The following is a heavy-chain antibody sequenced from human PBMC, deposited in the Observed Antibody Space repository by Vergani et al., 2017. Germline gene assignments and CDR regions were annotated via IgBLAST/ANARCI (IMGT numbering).Heavy chain of an antibody. J-gene: IGHJ4*02. CDR1: GGSISSSSYY. V-gene: IGHV4-39*01. CDR3: ARLPEFVRDFDY. Sequence: QLQLQESGPGLVKPSETLSLTCTVSGGSISSSSYYWGWVRQPPGKGLEWIGSIYYSGSTYYNPSVKSRVTISVDTSKNQFSLKLSSVTAADTAVYYCARLPEFVRDFDYWGQGTLVTVSS. CDR2: IYYSGST.